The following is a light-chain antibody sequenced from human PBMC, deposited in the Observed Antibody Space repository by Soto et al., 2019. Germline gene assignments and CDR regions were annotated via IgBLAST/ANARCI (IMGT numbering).Light chain of an antibody. CDR3: TSYISGSTRV. J-gene: IGLJ1*01. CDR1: SSDVCGYNF. CDR2: DVT. Sequence: QSVLTQPASVSGCPGQSITISCTGTSSDVCGYNFVSWYQHHPGKAPKLIIYDVTNRPSGISNRFSGSKSGNTASLTISGLQAEDEADYYCTSYISGSTRVFGSGTKVTVL. V-gene: IGLV2-14*03.